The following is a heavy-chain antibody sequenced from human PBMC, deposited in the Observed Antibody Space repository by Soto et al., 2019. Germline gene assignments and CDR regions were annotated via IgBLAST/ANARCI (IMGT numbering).Heavy chain of an antibody. CDR2: ISYDGSDK. CDR3: ARDLQVAIFGVVIRYYGMDV. CDR1: GFTFSSYG. D-gene: IGHD3-3*01. Sequence: QVQLVESGGGVVQPGRSLRLSCAASGFTFSSYGMHWVRQAPGQGLDWVAFISYDGSDKFYADSVKGRFTISRDNSKNTLYLQRNSLTPEDTALYYCARDLQVAIFGVVIRYYGMDVWGQGSTVTVSS. V-gene: IGHV3-30-3*01. J-gene: IGHJ6*02.